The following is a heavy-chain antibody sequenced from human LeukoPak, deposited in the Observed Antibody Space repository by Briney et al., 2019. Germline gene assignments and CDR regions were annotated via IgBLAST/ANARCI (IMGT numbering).Heavy chain of an antibody. CDR1: GFSFSSHR. V-gene: IGHV3-7*01. Sequence: GSLRLSCVASGFSFSSHRMSWVRQAPGKGLEWVADIKQDGSDSNYVDSVGGRFTISRDNDKNSLHLQMNSLRVEDTAVYFCARDSTGWQADSFDIWGQGTMVTVSS. D-gene: IGHD2-8*02. J-gene: IGHJ3*02. CDR3: ARDSTGWQADSFDI. CDR2: IKQDGSDS.